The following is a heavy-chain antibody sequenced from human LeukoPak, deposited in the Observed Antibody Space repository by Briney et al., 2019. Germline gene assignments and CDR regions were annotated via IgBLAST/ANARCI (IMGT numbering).Heavy chain of an antibody. Sequence: KPSETLSLTCAVSGGSFSGYYWSWIRQPPGKGLEWIGEINHSGSTNYNPSLKSRVTISVDTSKNQFSLQLSSVTAADTAVYYCARGRYTYYYDSSVSFDRWGQGTLVTVSS. J-gene: IGHJ5*02. V-gene: IGHV4-34*01. CDR2: INHSGST. CDR3: ARGRYTYYYDSSVSFDR. D-gene: IGHD3-22*01. CDR1: GGSFSGYY.